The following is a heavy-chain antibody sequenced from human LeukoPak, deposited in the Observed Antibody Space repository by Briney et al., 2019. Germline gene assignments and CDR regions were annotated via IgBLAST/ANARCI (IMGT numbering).Heavy chain of an antibody. J-gene: IGHJ4*01. CDR3: ATDSSSRPEDY. D-gene: IGHD6-6*01. CDR2: VNTGGST. CDR1: GFTVSSKY. V-gene: IGHV3-66*01. Sequence: PRGSLRLSCAASGFTVSSKYMIWVRQAPGKGLEWVSLVNTGGSTYYADSVKGRFTISRDNSKNTLYLQMNSLRAEDTAVYYCATDSSSRPEDYWVHGTGVTVSS.